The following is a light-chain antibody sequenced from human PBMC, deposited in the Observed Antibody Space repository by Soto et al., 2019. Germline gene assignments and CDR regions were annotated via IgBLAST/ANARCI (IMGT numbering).Light chain of an antibody. J-gene: IGLJ1*01. CDR1: TSDVGGYNY. CDR2: EVS. V-gene: IGLV2-14*01. CDR3: SSYTSSKNYV. Sequence: QWGPPPPASGRRSPGRSITMCCTGTTSDVGGYNYVSWHQQHPGKAPKLMIYEVSNRPSGVSNRFSGSKSGNTASRTISGLQAEEEADYYCSSYTSSKNYVFGTGTKVTVL.